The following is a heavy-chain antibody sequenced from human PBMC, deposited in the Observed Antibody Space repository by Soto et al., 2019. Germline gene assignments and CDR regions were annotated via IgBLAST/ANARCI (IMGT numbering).Heavy chain of an antibody. CDR3: ARSSLGIGAYYYFDY. CDR1: GYTFTGYY. J-gene: IGHJ4*02. D-gene: IGHD7-27*01. Sequence: ASVKVSCKASGYTFTGYYMHWVRQAPGQGLEWMGWINPNSGGTNYAQKFQGWVTMTRDTSISTAYMELSRLRSDDTAVYYCARSSLGIGAYYYFDYWGQGTLVTVSS. CDR2: INPNSGGT. V-gene: IGHV1-2*04.